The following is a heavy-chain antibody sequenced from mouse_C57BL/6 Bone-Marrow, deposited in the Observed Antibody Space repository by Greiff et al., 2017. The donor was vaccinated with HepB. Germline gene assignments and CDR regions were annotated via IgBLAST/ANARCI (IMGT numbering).Heavy chain of an antibody. V-gene: IGHV5-16*01. J-gene: IGHJ1*03. CDR3: AREGDYTRRSYWYFDV. Sequence: EVHLVESEGGLVQPGSSMKLSCTASGFTFSDYYMAWVRQVPEKGLEWVANINYDGSSTYYLDSLKSRFIISRDNAKNILYLQMSSLKSEDTATYYCAREGDYTRRSYWYFDVWGTGTTVTVSS. CDR1: GFTFSDYY. D-gene: IGHD2-12*01. CDR2: INYDGSST.